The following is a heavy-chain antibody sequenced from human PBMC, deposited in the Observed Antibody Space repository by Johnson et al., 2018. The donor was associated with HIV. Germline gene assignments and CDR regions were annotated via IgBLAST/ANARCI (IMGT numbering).Heavy chain of an antibody. Sequence: VQLVESGGGVVQPGRSLRLSCAATGFTFSNYAMHWVRQAPGKGLEWVAVISYDGSNKYYADSVKGRFTISRDNSKNTLYLQMNSLRAEDTAVYYCAVGLNTDAFDIWGQGTMVTVSS. CDR3: AVGLNTDAFDI. V-gene: IGHV3-30-3*01. CDR2: ISYDGSNK. J-gene: IGHJ3*02. D-gene: IGHD3/OR15-3a*01. CDR1: GFTFSNYA.